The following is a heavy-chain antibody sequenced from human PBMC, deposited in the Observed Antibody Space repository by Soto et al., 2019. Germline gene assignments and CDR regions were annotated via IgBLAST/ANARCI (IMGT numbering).Heavy chain of an antibody. D-gene: IGHD6-6*01. Sequence: ASVKVSCKASGYTFTGYYMHWVRQAPGQGLEWMGWINPNSGGTNYAQKFQGWVTMTRDTSISTAYMELGRLRSDDTAVYYCAVLGIAARLYGEYSGYGNAFDIWGQGTMVTVSS. V-gene: IGHV1-2*04. J-gene: IGHJ3*02. CDR2: INPNSGGT. CDR1: GYTFTGYY. CDR3: AVLGIAARLYGEYSGYGNAFDI.